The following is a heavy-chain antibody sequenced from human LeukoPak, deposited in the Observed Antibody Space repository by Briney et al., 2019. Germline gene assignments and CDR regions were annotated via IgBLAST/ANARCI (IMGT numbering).Heavy chain of an antibody. J-gene: IGHJ4*02. CDR1: GFTFSSYG. V-gene: IGHV3-30*18. CDR2: ISHDGSIK. CDR3: AKKSYSGYDSAPFDY. Sequence: PGGSLRLSCATPGFTFSSYGMHWVRQAPGKGLQWVAVISHDGSIKYYADSVKGRFTISRDNSKNTLYLQMDSLRAEDTAVYYCAKKSYSGYDSAPFDYWGQGTLVTVSS. D-gene: IGHD5-12*01.